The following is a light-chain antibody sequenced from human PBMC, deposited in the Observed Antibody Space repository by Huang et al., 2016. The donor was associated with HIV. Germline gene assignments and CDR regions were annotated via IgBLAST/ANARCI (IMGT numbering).Light chain of an antibody. Sequence: VLTQSPATLSLSPGERATLSCRASQTLSSYLACYQNKPGQPPRLLIYDSSTRATGIPARFSGSGSGTDFTLTISSLEPEDFAVYYCHQRAGWPLFGGGTKVEIK. CDR1: QTLSSY. CDR2: DSS. V-gene: IGKV3-11*01. CDR3: HQRAGWPL. J-gene: IGKJ4*02.